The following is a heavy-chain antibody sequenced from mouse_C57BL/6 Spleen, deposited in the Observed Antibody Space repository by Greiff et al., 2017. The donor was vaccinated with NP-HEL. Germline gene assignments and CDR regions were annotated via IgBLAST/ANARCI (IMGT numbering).Heavy chain of an antibody. CDR2: INPNNGGT. Sequence: VQLQQSGPELVKPGASVKISCKASGYTFTDYYMNWVKQSHGKSLEWIGYINPNNGGTSYNQKFKGKATLTVDKSSSTAYMELRSLTSEDSAVYYCARVDGYEFAYWGQGTLVTVSA. CDR3: ARVDGYEFAY. J-gene: IGHJ3*01. CDR1: GYTFTDYY. D-gene: IGHD2-2*01. V-gene: IGHV1-26*01.